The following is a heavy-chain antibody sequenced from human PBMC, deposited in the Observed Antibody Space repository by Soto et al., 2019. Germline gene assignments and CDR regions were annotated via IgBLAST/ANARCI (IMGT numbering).Heavy chain of an antibody. CDR3: AREPYCSSATCFFLFDS. J-gene: IGHJ4*02. Sequence: TLSLACAPSGASQSSGDFYWRCLSQRPGKGRDWIGYIVHTGITCWNPSLMSRLTISLTSSKKQFSLKLTAATAAVTAVYSCAREPYCSSATCFFLFDSWGQGILVTVSA. CDR1: GASQSSGDFY. D-gene: IGHD2-2*01. CDR2: IVHTGIT. V-gene: IGHV4-31*11.